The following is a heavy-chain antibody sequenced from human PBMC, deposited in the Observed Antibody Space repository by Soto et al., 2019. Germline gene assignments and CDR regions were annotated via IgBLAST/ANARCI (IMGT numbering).Heavy chain of an antibody. D-gene: IGHD1-7*01. CDR2: IYYSGSK. V-gene: IGHV4-59*01. CDR1: GGSISSYY. J-gene: IGHJ5*02. Sequence: PSETLSLTCTVSGGSISSYYWSWIRQPPGKGLEWIGYIYYSGSKKYTHYLKSRVTISVDTSKNQFSLKMSSVTAADTAVYYCARAADWNSNWFDPWGQASLVTVS. CDR3: ARAADWNSNWFDP.